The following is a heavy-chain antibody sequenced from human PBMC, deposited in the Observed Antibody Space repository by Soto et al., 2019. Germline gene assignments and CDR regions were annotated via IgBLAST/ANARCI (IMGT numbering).Heavy chain of an antibody. CDR3: ARAAWSDEGWDH. J-gene: IGHJ4*02. CDR1: GFSFGEYE. Sequence: DVQLVESGGGFIQPGGSLRLSCAASGFSFGEYEMNWVRQAPGQGLEWFSYINQYGKITYYADSVKGRFTISRDDAKNSLFLQMDSLRAEDTALYYCARAAWSDEGWDHWGQGILVTVSS. V-gene: IGHV3-48*03. D-gene: IGHD1-26*01. CDR2: INQYGKIT.